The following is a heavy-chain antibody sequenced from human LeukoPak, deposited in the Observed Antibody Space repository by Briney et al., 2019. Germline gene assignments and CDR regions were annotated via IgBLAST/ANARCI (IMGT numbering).Heavy chain of an antibody. V-gene: IGHV3-30*04. J-gene: IGHJ4*02. D-gene: IGHD2-15*01. CDR2: ISYDGNNK. Sequence: GGSLRLSCAASGFTFSSYVMHWVRQAPGKGLEWVALISYDGNNKYYADSVQGRFTISRDNSKSTLCLQMNSLRAEDTAVYYCAKQLGYCSDGSCYFPYWGQGTLVTVSS. CDR1: GFTFSSYV. CDR3: AKQLGYCSDGSCYFPY.